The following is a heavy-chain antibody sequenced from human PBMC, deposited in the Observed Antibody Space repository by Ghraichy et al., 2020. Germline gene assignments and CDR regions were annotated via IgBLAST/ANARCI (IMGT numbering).Heavy chain of an antibody. J-gene: IGHJ6*02. D-gene: IGHD1-1*01. V-gene: IGHV3-48*02. CDR1: GFTFSSYS. CDR2: ISSSSSTI. Sequence: GGSLRLSCAASGFTFSSYSMNWVRQAPGKGLKWVSYISSSSSTIYYADSVKGRFTISRDNAKNSLYLQMNSLRDEDTAVYYCARDHWNPKAYYYYGMDVWGQGTTVTVSS. CDR3: ARDHWNPKAYYYYGMDV.